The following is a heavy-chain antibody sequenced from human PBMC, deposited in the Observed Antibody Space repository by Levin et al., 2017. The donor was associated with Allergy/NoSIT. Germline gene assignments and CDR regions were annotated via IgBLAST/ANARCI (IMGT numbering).Heavy chain of an antibody. D-gene: IGHD5-12*01. Sequence: SQTLSLTCSVSGDSISRGFYYWSWIRQPAGEGLEWIGRIYVTGCTTYSPYLKSRVTISLDRSTDQVSLNIHSVTAADTAVYYCARDLVVFSGYKPYCYMDVWGKGTTVTVSS. J-gene: IGHJ6*03. CDR1: GDSISRGFYY. CDR3: ARDLVVFSGYKPYCYMDV. V-gene: IGHV4-61*02. CDR2: IYVTGCT.